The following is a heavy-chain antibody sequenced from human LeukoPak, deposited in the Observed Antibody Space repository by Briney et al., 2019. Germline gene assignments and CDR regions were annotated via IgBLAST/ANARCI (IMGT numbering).Heavy chain of an antibody. D-gene: IGHD3-16*02. V-gene: IGHV3-30*01. Sequence: PGGSLRLSCAASGFTFSSYAMHWVRQAPGKGLEWVAVISYDGSNKYYADSVKGRFTISRDNSKNTLYLQMNSLRAKDTAVCYCARDRERYTVRYYFDYWGQGTLVTVSS. CDR3: ARDRERYTVRYYFDY. CDR2: ISYDGSNK. J-gene: IGHJ4*02. CDR1: GFTFSSYA.